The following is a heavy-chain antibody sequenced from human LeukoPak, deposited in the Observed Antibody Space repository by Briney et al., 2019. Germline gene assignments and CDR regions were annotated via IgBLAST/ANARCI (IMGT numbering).Heavy chain of an antibody. V-gene: IGHV4-59*08. J-gene: IGHJ4*01. CDR3: ARHGNTGPVSGLPLDH. CDR1: GDSINGYF. D-gene: IGHD6-19*01. CDR2: IYYRGGT. Sequence: SSETLSLTCTVSGDSINGYFWSWIRQPPGQGLEWVGYIYYRGGTSYNPSLGGRITVSIDTSRNQFFLRLTSVTPADTAMYYCARHGNTGPVSGLPLDHWGHGTLVSVSS.